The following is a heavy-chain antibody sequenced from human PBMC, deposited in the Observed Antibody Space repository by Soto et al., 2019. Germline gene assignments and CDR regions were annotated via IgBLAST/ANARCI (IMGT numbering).Heavy chain of an antibody. CDR2: ISAYNGNT. D-gene: IGHD2-21*01. V-gene: IGHV1-18*01. CDR3: ARDQGFRVVINSNWFDP. J-gene: IGHJ5*02. Sequence: ASVKVSCKASGYTFSRYGIMWVRQAPGQGLEWMGWISAYNGNTNSAEKLRGRLTMTTDASTTTAYMELRSLRSADTAIYYCARDQGFRVVINSNWFDPWGQGTLVTVSS. CDR1: GYTFSRYG.